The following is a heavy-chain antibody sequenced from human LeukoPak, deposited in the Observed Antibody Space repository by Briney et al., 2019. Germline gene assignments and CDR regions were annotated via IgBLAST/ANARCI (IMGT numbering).Heavy chain of an antibody. CDR1: GFTFSSYA. J-gene: IGHJ4*02. Sequence: PGASLRLSCAASGFTFSSYAMSWVRQAPGKGLEWVSAISGSGGSTYYADSVKGRFTISRDNSKNTLYLQMNSLRAEDTAVYYCAKASTGYCSGGSCYSFDYWAREPWSPSPQ. CDR3: AKASTGYCSGGSCYSFDY. V-gene: IGHV3-23*01. D-gene: IGHD2-15*01. CDR2: ISGSGGST.